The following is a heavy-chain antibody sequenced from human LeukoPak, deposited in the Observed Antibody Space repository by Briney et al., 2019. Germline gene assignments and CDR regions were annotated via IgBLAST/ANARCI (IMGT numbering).Heavy chain of an antibody. CDR2: ISAYNGST. CDR3: ARCIAVAVPDY. J-gene: IGHJ4*02. V-gene: IGHV1-18*04. D-gene: IGHD6-19*01. Sequence: GASVKVSCMASGYTFTSYGISWVRQAPGQGLGWMGWISAYNGSTNYAQKLQGRVTMTTDTSTSTAYMELRSLRSDDTAVYYCARCIAVAVPDYWGQGTLVTVSS. CDR1: GYTFTSYG.